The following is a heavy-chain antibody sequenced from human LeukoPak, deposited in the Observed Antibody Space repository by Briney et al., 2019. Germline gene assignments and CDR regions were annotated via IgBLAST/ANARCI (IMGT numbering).Heavy chain of an antibody. CDR1: GYTFTSYD. Sequence: GASVKVSCKASGYTFTSYDINWVRQATGQGLEWMGWMNPNSGNTGYAQKFQGRVTITRNTSISTAYMELSSLRSEDTAVYYCARSPTLYYDFWSGYYYYYMDVWGKGTTVTVSS. V-gene: IGHV1-8*03. J-gene: IGHJ6*03. D-gene: IGHD3-3*01. CDR3: ARSPTLYYDFWSGYYYYYMDV. CDR2: MNPNSGNT.